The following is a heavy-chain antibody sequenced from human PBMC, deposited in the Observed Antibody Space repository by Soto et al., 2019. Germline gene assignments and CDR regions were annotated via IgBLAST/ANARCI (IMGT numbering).Heavy chain of an antibody. CDR3: AKDRGVRTGSGDYARGPD. CDR1: GASIRSYY. J-gene: IGHJ4*02. D-gene: IGHD4-17*01. CDR2: VYTSDYT. Sequence: PSETLSLTCSVSGASIRSYYWHWIRQPPGKGLEWIGYVYTSDYTRYSSSLKSRVTISVDTSKSQFYLRLNSVTAADTAVYYCAKDRGVRTGSGDYARGPDWGQGTLVTVSS. V-gene: IGHV4-4*08.